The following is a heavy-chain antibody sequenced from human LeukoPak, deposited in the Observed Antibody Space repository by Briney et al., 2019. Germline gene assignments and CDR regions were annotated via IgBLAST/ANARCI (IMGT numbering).Heavy chain of an antibody. CDR3: ARGGVIDLDS. D-gene: IGHD2-21*01. Sequence: SETLSLTCAVYGGSFSGYYWSWIRQPPGKGLEWIGEINHSGSTNYNPSLKSRVTISVDTSKNQFSLKLSSVTAADTAVYYCARGGVIDLDSWGQGTLVTVSS. J-gene: IGHJ4*02. CDR1: GGSFSGYY. CDR2: INHSGST. V-gene: IGHV4-34*09.